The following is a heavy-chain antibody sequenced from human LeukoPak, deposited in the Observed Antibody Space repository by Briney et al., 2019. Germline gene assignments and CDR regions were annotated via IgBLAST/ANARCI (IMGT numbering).Heavy chain of an antibody. D-gene: IGHD5-18*01. CDR3: ARDHNYAFDY. CDR2: ISSISGTI. J-gene: IGHJ4*02. V-gene: IGHV3-48*01. CDR1: GFTFSSYS. Sequence: GGSLRLSCAASGFTFSSYSMNWVRQAPGKGLEWVSYISSISGTINYADSVKGRFTISGDNARNSLFLQMNSLRAEDTAVYYCARDHNYAFDYWGQGTLVTVPS.